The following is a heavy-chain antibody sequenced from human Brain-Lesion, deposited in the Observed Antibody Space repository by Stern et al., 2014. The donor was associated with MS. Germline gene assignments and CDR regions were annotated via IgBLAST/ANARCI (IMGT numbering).Heavy chain of an antibody. V-gene: IGHV3-23*04. Sequence: EVQLVESGGGFVQPGGSLRLSCAASGFRFSSYAMSWVRQTPGKGLEGGSGLRASGGSTSYADSVKGRFTISRDKAKNTLFLQMNSLRAEDTAVYYCAKGVWGSYLNAFDMWGQGTMVTVSS. CDR1: GFRFSSYA. D-gene: IGHD3-16*02. CDR3: AKGVWGSYLNAFDM. J-gene: IGHJ3*02. CDR2: LRASGGST.